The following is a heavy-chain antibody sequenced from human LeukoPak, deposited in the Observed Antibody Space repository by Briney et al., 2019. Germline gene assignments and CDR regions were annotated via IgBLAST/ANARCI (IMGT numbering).Heavy chain of an antibody. CDR2: ISSSSWYI. V-gene: IGHV3-21*04. Sequence: SCKASGGTFSSYAISWVRQAPGQALEWVSFISSSSWYIYYADSVKGRFTISRDNSKNTLYLQMNSLRAEDTAVYYCAKDEWPTDYWGQGTLVTVSS. CDR1: GGTFSSYA. J-gene: IGHJ4*02. CDR3: AKDEWPTDY. D-gene: IGHD3-3*01.